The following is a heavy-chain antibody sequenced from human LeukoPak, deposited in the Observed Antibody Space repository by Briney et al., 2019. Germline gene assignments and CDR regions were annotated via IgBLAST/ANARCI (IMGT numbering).Heavy chain of an antibody. D-gene: IGHD3-22*01. CDR3: ARTDPYYDSSRDYFDY. V-gene: IGHV1-3*01. J-gene: IGHJ4*02. CDR1: GYTFTSYA. CDR2: INAGNGNT. Sequence: ASVKVSCKASGYTFTSYAMHWVRQAPGQRLEWMGWINAGNGNTKYSQKFQGRVTITRDTSASTAYMELSSLRSEDTAVYYCARTDPYYDSSRDYFDYWGQGTLVTVSP.